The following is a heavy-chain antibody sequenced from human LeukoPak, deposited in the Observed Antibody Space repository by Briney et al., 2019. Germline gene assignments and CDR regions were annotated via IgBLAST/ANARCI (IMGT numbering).Heavy chain of an antibody. Sequence: GGSLRLSCAASEFTFSSYSMNWVRQAPGKGLEWVSSISSSSSYIYYADSVKGRFTISRDNAKNSLYLQMNSLRAEDTAVYYCARAFIGSSSGWYDYWGQGTLVTVSS. CDR3: ARAFIGSSSGWYDY. D-gene: IGHD6-19*01. CDR1: EFTFSSYS. CDR2: ISSSSSYI. J-gene: IGHJ4*02. V-gene: IGHV3-21*04.